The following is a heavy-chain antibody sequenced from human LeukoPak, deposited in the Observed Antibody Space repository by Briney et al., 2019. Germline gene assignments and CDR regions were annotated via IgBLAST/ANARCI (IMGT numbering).Heavy chain of an antibody. Sequence: SETLSLTCAVYGGSFSGYYWSWTRQPPGKGLEWIGEINHSGSTNYNPSLKSRVTISVDTSKNQFSLKLSSVTAADTAVYYCARAARYYYGSGSYLAYYYYGMDVWGQGTTVTVSS. V-gene: IGHV4-34*01. CDR3: ARAARYYYGSGSYLAYYYYGMDV. CDR2: INHSGST. J-gene: IGHJ6*02. D-gene: IGHD3-10*01. CDR1: GGSFSGYY.